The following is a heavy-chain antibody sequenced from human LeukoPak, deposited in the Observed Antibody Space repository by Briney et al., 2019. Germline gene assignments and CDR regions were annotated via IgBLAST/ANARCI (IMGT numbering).Heavy chain of an antibody. V-gene: IGHV3-74*01. D-gene: IGHD5-18*01. J-gene: IGHJ4*02. CDR3: ARVPHTAMVRWEYYFDY. CDR2: INSDGSST. Sequence: GGSLRLSCAASGFTFSSYWMHWVRQAPGKGLVWVSRINSDGSSTRYADSVKGRFTISRDNAKNTLYLQMNSLRAEDTAVYYCARVPHTAMVRWEYYFDYWGQGTLVTVSS. CDR1: GFTFSSYW.